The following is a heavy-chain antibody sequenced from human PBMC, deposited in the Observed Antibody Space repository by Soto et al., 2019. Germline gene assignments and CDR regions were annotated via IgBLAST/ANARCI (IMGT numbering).Heavy chain of an antibody. Sequence: GGSLRLSCAASGFTFSSYSMNWVRQAPGKGLEWVSSISSSSSYIYYADSVKGRFTISRDNAKNSLYLQMNSLRAEDTAVYYCARDSLGVGLSYYMDVWGKGTTVTVSS. CDR2: ISSSSSYI. CDR1: GFTFSSYS. J-gene: IGHJ6*03. V-gene: IGHV3-21*01. CDR3: ARDSLGVGLSYYMDV. D-gene: IGHD3-16*01.